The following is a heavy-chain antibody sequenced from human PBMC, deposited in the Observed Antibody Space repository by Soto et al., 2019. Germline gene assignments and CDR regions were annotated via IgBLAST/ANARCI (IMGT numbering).Heavy chain of an antibody. Sequence: HPGGSLRLSCAASGFTFSSYAMSWVRQAPGKGLEWVSAISGSGGSTYYADSVKGRFTISRDNSKNTLYLQMNSLRAEDTAVYYCAKDMITIFGVVIIDYYYYMDVWGKGTTVTVSS. J-gene: IGHJ6*03. CDR2: ISGSGGST. D-gene: IGHD3-3*01. CDR1: GFTFSSYA. V-gene: IGHV3-23*01. CDR3: AKDMITIFGVVIIDYYYYMDV.